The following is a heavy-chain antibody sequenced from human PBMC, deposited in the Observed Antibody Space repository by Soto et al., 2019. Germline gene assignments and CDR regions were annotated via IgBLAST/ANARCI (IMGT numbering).Heavy chain of an antibody. CDR1: GDSVTSVSHY. CDR2: MFYNGTT. Sequence: QVQLQESGPGLVRPSETLSLTCNVAGDSVTSVSHYWSWVRQPPGKGLEWIGYMFYNGTTDYNPSVKSRVTISLHTSRNQFSLRLTSVTAADTAVFYCARGRGVGYCDRGGYTQFSAAPLDVWGQGTTVTVSS. J-gene: IGHJ6*01. D-gene: IGHD3-22*01. V-gene: IGHV4-61*01. CDR3: ARGRGVGYCDRGGYTQFSAAPLDV.